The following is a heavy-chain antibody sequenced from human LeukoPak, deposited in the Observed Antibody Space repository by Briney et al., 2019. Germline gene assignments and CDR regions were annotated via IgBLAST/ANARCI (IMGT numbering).Heavy chain of an antibody. Sequence: SETLSLTCTVSGGSISGSSYYWGWIRQPPGKGLEWIGEIYHSGSTNYNPSLKSRVTISVDKSKNQFSLKLSSVTAADTAVYYCARDSSTAFDYWGQGTLVTVSS. J-gene: IGHJ4*02. CDR2: IYHSGST. CDR3: ARDSSTAFDY. CDR1: GGSISGSSYY. V-gene: IGHV4-39*07. D-gene: IGHD6-13*01.